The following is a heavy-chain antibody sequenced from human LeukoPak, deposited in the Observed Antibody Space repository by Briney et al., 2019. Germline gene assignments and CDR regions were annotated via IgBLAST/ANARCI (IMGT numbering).Heavy chain of an antibody. CDR3: ARDEPDIVGATDIYYYMDV. D-gene: IGHD1-26*01. Sequence: GGSLRLSCAASGFTFSSYAMHWVRQAPGKGLEWVAVISYDGSNKYYADSVKGRFTISRDNSKNTLYLQMNSLRAEDTAVYYCARDEPDIVGATDIYYYMDVWGKGTTVTVSS. J-gene: IGHJ6*03. V-gene: IGHV3-30*04. CDR1: GFTFSSYA. CDR2: ISYDGSNK.